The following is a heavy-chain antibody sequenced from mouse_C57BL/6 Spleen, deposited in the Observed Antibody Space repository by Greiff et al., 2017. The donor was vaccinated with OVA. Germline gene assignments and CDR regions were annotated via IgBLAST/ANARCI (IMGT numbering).Heavy chain of an antibody. CDR1: GYTFTSYW. V-gene: IGHV1-69*01. CDR2: IDPSDSYT. J-gene: IGHJ2*01. D-gene: IGHD2-4*01. Sequence: QVQLQQSGAELVMPGASVKLSCKASGYTFTSYWMHWVKQRPGQGLEWIGEIDPSDSYTNYNQKFKGKSTLTVDKSSSTAYMQLSSLTSEDSAVYYCARRDYDAGYYFDYWGQGTTLTVSS. CDR3: ARRDYDAGYYFDY.